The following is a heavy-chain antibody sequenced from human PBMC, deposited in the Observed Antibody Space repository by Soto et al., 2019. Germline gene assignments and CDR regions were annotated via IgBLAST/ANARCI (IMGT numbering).Heavy chain of an antibody. CDR1: GFTFSSYA. CDR3: AKGGGSGWYSTLDY. V-gene: IGHV3-23*01. Sequence: EVQLSESGGGLVQPGGSLRLSCVASGFTFSSYAMTWVRQAPGKGLEWVSPISGSGSTTFYADSVRGRFSISRDNSKNTLYLQMNSLRAEDTAVYYCAKGGGSGWYSTLDYWGQGTLVTVSS. D-gene: IGHD6-19*01. CDR2: ISGSGSTT. J-gene: IGHJ4*02.